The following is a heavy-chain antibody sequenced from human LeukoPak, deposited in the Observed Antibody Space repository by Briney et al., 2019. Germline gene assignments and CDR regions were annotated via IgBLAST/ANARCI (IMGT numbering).Heavy chain of an antibody. J-gene: IGHJ6*03. CDR3: ARRGDLGGSGSYHRGYYYYYYYMDV. CDR1: GGSFSGYY. Sequence: SETLSLTCAVYGGSFSGYYWSWIRQPPGKGLEWIGKINHSGSTNYNPSLKSRVTISVDTSKNQFSLKLSSVTAADTAVYYCARRGDLGGSGSYHRGYYYYYYYMDVWGKGTTVTVSS. CDR2: INHSGST. V-gene: IGHV4-34*01. D-gene: IGHD3-10*01.